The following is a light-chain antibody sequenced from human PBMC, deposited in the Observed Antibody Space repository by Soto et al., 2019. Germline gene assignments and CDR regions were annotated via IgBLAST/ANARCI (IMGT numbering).Light chain of an antibody. V-gene: IGLV1-44*01. CDR1: SSNIGSNT. Sequence: QSVLTQPPSASGTPGQRVTISCSGSSSNIGSNTVNWYQQLQGTAPKLLIYSNNQRPSGVPDRFSGSKSGTSASLAISGLQSADEADYYCAAWDDSLNGVVFGGGTKLTVL. CDR2: SNN. J-gene: IGLJ2*01. CDR3: AAWDDSLNGVV.